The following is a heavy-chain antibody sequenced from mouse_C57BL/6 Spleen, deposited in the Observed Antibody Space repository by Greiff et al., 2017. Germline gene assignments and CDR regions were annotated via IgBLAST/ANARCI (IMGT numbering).Heavy chain of an antibody. V-gene: IGHV1-31*01. Sequence: VQLQQSGPELVKPGASVKISCKASGYSFTGSSMHWVKQSHGNILDWIGYIYPYNGVSSYHQKFKGKATLTVYKSSSTAYMELRSLTSEDSAVYYCARAPLDSSGYGFAYWGQGTLGTVSA. J-gene: IGHJ3*01. CDR3: ARAPLDSSGYGFAY. CDR1: GYSFTGSS. D-gene: IGHD3-2*02. CDR2: IYPYNGVS.